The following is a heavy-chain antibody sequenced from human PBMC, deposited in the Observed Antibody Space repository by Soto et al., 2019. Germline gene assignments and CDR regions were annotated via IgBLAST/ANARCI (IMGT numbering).Heavy chain of an antibody. CDR3: ARRHRSQYYYYGMDV. J-gene: IGHJ6*02. V-gene: IGHV3-48*02. CDR1: GFTFSSYS. Sequence: PGGSLRLSCAASGFTFSSYSMNWVRQAPGKGLEWVSYISSSSTIYYADSVKGRFTISRDNAKNSLYLQMNSLRDEDTAVYYCARRHRSQYYYYGMDVWGQGTTVTVSS. CDR2: ISSSSTI.